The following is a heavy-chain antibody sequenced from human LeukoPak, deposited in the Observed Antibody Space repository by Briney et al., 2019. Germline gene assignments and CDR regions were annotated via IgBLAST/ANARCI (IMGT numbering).Heavy chain of an antibody. J-gene: IGHJ4*02. CDR1: GFTFSSYA. V-gene: IGHV4-39*01. CDR3: ARLEDFYYFDY. CDR2: IYYSGST. Sequence: GSLRLSCAASGFTFSSYAMSWVRQPPGKGLEWIGSIYYSGSTYYNPSLKSRVTISVDTSKNQFSLKLSSVTAADTAVYYCARLEDFYYFDYWGQGTLVTVSS. D-gene: IGHD2-15*01.